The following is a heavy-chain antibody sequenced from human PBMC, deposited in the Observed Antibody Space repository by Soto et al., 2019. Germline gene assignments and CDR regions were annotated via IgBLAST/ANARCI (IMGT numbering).Heavy chain of an antibody. V-gene: IGHV4-59*01. CDR2: IHYSGHT. Sequence: SETLSLTCTVSGTSISSYYWSWIRQPPGKGLEWIAHIHYSGHTNYNPSLASRVTLSVDTSKNQCSLKMTSVTAADRAMYFCARYNSYAIDDWVRGTLVTVSS. CDR1: GTSISSYY. J-gene: IGHJ4*02. CDR3: ARYNSYAIDD. D-gene: IGHD2-8*01.